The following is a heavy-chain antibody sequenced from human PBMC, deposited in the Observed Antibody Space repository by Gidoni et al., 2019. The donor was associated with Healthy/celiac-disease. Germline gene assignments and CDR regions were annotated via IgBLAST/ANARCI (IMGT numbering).Heavy chain of an antibody. J-gene: IGHJ4*02. CDR1: GFTFTSYA. V-gene: IGHV3-23*01. CDR2: ISGSGGST. D-gene: IGHD2-21*02. CDR3: AKEAKAYCGGDCSLDY. Sequence: EVQLLESGGGLVQPGGSLRLSCAASGFTFTSYAMSWVRQAPGKGLEWVSDISGSGGSTYYADSVKGRFTISRDNSKNTLYLQMNSLRAEDTAVYYCAKEAKAYCGGDCSLDYWGQGTLVTVSS.